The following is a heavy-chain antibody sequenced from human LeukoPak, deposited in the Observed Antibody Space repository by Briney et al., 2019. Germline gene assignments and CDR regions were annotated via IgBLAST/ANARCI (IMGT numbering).Heavy chain of an antibody. CDR3: AREVSSPQAEYFQH. CDR2: ISYDGSNK. Sequence: PGGSLRLSCAASGFTFSSYAMHWVRQAPGKGLEWVAVISYDGSNKYYADSVKGRFTISRDNSKNTLYLQMNSLRAEDTAVYYCAREVSSPQAEYFQHWGQGTLVTVSS. J-gene: IGHJ1*01. D-gene: IGHD6-6*01. V-gene: IGHV3-30-3*01. CDR1: GFTFSSYA.